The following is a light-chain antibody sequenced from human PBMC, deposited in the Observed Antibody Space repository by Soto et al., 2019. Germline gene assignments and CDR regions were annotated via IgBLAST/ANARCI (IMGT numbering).Light chain of an antibody. CDR3: QQSYSEWT. CDR1: QSISSY. CDR2: AAS. J-gene: IGKJ1*01. Sequence: DIQMTQSPSSLSASLGDRVTITCRASQSISSYLNGYQQKPGKAPKPLIYAASRLQSGVPIRFSGSGSGTDFTLTISSLQPEDFATYYCQQSYSEWTFGQGTKVEIK. V-gene: IGKV1-39*01.